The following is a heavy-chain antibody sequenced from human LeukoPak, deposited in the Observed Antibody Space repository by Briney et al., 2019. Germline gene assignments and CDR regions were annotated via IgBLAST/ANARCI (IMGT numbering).Heavy chain of an antibody. Sequence: ASVKVSCKASGYTFNNYYVYWVRQAPGQGLEWMAWIKPNSGDTNYAQNFLGRVTVTRDTSIATAYMELSGVNTDDTAVYFCARGGHTDYSGAGSFEFWGQGSRVTVSS. CDR3: ARGGHTDYSGAGSFEF. D-gene: IGHD3-10*01. J-gene: IGHJ4*02. CDR1: GYTFNNYY. V-gene: IGHV1-2*02. CDR2: IKPNSGDT.